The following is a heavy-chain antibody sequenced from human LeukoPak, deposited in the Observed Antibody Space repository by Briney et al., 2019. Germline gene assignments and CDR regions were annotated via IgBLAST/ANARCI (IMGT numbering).Heavy chain of an antibody. V-gene: IGHV3-23*01. CDR1: GFTFSTYA. CDR3: AKERSAVTTGLFDS. CDR2: ISTSGDNT. Sequence: PGGSLRLSCAASGFTFSTYAMSWVRQAPGKGLEWFSAISTSGDNTYYADSVKGRFTISRDNSKNTLYLQINSLRVEDTAIYYCAKERSAVTTGLFDSWGQGTLVTVSS. J-gene: IGHJ4*02. D-gene: IGHD4-17*01.